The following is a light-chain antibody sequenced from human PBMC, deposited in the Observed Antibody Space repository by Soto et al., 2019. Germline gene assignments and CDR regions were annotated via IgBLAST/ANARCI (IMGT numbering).Light chain of an antibody. V-gene: IGKV2-30*01. Sequence: DVVMTQSPLSLPVTLGQPASISCRSSQSLIYSDGTAYLSWFHQRPGQSPRRLIYKVSKRDTGVPDSFSGSASGNDFTLKISRVETDDVDVYSCLQGTNWPLTFARGT. CDR1: QSLIYSDGTAY. CDR3: LQGTNWPLT. J-gene: IGKJ1*01. CDR2: KVS.